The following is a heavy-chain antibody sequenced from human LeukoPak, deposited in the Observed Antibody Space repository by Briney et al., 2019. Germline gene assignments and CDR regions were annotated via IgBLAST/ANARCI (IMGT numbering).Heavy chain of an antibody. CDR2: IYTSGGT. D-gene: IGHD1-7*01. J-gene: IGHJ6*02. V-gene: IGHV4-4*07. CDR3: ARNLITGTTDYGMDV. CDR1: GGSISSYY. Sequence: SETLSLTCTVSGGSISSYYWSWIRQPAGKGLEWIGRIYTSGGTNYNPSLKSRVTMSVDTSKNQFSLKLSSVTAADTAVYYCARNLITGTTDYGMDVWGQGTTVTVSS.